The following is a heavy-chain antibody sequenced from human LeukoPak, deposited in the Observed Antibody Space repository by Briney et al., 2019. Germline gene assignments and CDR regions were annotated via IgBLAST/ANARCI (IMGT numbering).Heavy chain of an antibody. CDR1: GGSLSSYY. J-gene: IGHJ4*02. Sequence: SETLSLTCTVSGGSLSSYYWSWVRQPAGEGLEWIGRIYTSGSTNYNPSLKSRVTISEDMCKNKSSLRRRSVTAADTAVYYCARSGYYYDSSGYLAYFDYWGQGTLVTVSS. CDR2: IYTSGST. CDR3: ARSGYYYDSSGYLAYFDY. D-gene: IGHD3-22*01. V-gene: IGHV4-4*07.